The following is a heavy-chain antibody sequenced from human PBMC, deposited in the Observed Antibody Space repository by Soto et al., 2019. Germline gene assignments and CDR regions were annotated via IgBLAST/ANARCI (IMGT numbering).Heavy chain of an antibody. D-gene: IGHD2-21*02. V-gene: IGHV1-2*02. CDR1: GYIFTSYY. J-gene: IGHJ4*02. CDR2: VNPNSGGT. CDR3: ACLGGVVTAGY. Sequence: ASVKVSCKASGYIFTSYYMHWVRQAPGQGLEWMGWVNPNSGGTNYAQKFQGRVTMTRDTSISTAYMELSRLRSDDTAVYYCACLGGVVTAGYWGQGSLVTVSS.